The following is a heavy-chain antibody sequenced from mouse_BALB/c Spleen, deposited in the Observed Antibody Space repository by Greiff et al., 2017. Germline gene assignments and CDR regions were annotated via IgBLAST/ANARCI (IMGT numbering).Heavy chain of an antibody. CDR3: ARYIYYGYYFDY. D-gene: IGHD1-2*01. V-gene: IGHV3-8*02. CDR2: ISYSGST. CDR1: GDSITSGY. Sequence: EVQLQESGPSLVKPYQTLSLTCSVTGDSITSGYWNWIRKFPGNKLEYMGYISYSGSTYYNPSLKSRISITRDTSKNQYYLQLNSVTTEDTATYYCARYIYYGYYFDYWGQGTTLTVSS. J-gene: IGHJ2*01.